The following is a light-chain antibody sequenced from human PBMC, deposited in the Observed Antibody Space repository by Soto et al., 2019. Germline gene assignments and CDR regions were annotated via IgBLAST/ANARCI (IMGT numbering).Light chain of an antibody. CDR2: GAS. V-gene: IGKV3-15*01. CDR1: QSVSSH. J-gene: IGKJ5*01. Sequence: ERVMTQSPATLSVSPGERATLSCRATQSVSSHLAWYQQKPGQAPRLLIYGASTRATGIPARFSGSGSGTEFTLTISSLQSEDVAVYYCQKYNIWPLITFGQGTRLEIK. CDR3: QKYNIWPLIT.